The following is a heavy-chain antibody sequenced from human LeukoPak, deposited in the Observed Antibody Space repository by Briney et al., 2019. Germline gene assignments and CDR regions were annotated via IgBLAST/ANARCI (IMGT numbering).Heavy chain of an antibody. CDR2: ISSSSSYI. J-gene: IGHJ4*02. CDR1: GFTFSSYS. Sequence: GGSLRLSCAASGFTFSSYSMNWVRQAPGKGLEWVSSISSSSSYIYYADSVKGRFTIARDNSQSKLFLQMHGLRAEDTALYYCAKDPNWEGGYWGQGTLVTVSS. CDR3: AKDPNWEGGY. D-gene: IGHD1-26*01. V-gene: IGHV3-21*04.